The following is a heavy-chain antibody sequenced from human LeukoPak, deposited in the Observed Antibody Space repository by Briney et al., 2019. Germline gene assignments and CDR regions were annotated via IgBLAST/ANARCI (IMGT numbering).Heavy chain of an antibody. V-gene: IGHV4-39*07. D-gene: IGHD6-13*01. CDR1: GGSISSSSYY. CDR3: ARVPRGYSSSWYDY. CDR2: IYYSGST. Sequence: SETLSLTCTVSGGSISSSSYYWGWIRQPPGKGLEWIGSIYYSGSTYYNPSLKSRVTMSVDTSKNQFSLKLSSVTAADTAEYYCARVPRGYSSSWYDYWGQGTLVTVSS. J-gene: IGHJ4*02.